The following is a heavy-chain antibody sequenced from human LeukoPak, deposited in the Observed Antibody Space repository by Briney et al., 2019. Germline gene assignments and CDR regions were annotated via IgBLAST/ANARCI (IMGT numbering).Heavy chain of an antibody. V-gene: IGHV3-21*01. CDR1: GFTFSSCY. J-gene: IGHJ4*02. CDR2: ISSSSTYM. Sequence: GGSLRLSCAASGFTFSSCYMNWVRQAPGKGLEWVSSISSSSTYMYYADSVKGRFTISRDNSNNTLYLEINSLRAEDTAVYYCARGPLSSGYYVSWLDYWGQGTLVTVSS. CDR3: ARGPLSSGYYVSWLDY. D-gene: IGHD6-19*01.